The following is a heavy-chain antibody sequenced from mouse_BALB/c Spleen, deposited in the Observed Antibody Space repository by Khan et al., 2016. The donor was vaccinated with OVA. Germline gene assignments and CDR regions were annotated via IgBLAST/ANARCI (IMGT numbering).Heavy chain of an antibody. CDR1: GYTFTDFI. CDR3: ARAGYGGFAY. CDR2: IYPGSGYT. D-gene: IGHD1-2*01. Sequence: QVQLKQSGPELVKPGASVKMSCFASGYTFTDFIISWVKQRAGQGLEWIGEIYPGSGYTYYNEKFKDKATLTSDRSSNTAYMELSSLTSADSAFYFVARAGYGGFAYWGQGTLVTVSA. V-gene: IGHV1-77*01. J-gene: IGHJ3*01.